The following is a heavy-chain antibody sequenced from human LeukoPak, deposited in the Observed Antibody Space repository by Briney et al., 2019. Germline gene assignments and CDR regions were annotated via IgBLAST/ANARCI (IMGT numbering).Heavy chain of an antibody. CDR1: GDSVSSKSAS. D-gene: IGHD1-1*01. CDR2: TYYRSKWHN. J-gene: IGHJ4*02. CDR3: AGAGGTFDN. V-gene: IGHV6-1*01. Sequence: SQTLSLTCAISGDSVSSKSASWNWIRQSPSRGLEWLGRTYYRSKWHNEYAVSVKSRTSINPDTSKNQFSLQLSSVTPEDTAVYYCAGAGGTFDNWGQGTLVTVSS.